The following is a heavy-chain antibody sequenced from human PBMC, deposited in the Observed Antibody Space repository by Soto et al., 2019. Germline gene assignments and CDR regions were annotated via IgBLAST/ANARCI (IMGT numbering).Heavy chain of an antibody. CDR1: GGSISSYY. D-gene: IGHD3-10*01. CDR3: ARGVFISGAFDI. V-gene: IGHV4-59*01. CDR2: IYYSGST. Sequence: GSLRLSCTVSGGSISSYYWSWIRQPPGKGLEWIGYIYYSGSTNYNPSLKSRVTISVDTSKNQFSLKLSSVTAADTAVYYCARGVFISGAFDIWGQGTMVTVSS. J-gene: IGHJ3*02.